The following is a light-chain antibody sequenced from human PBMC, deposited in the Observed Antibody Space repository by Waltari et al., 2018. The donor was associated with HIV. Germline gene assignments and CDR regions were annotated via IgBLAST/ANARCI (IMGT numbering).Light chain of an antibody. V-gene: IGLV1-47*01. CDR3: AAWDDSLSVVM. CDR1: SSNIETNS. J-gene: IGLJ3*02. Sequence: QSVLTQPPSASGTPGPPVTISCSGSSSNIETNSVSWYQPLPGTAPKALIYKRNQRPSGGPDRFSGSKSGTSASLAISGLRSEDEADYYCAAWDDSLSVVMFGGGTKLTVL. CDR2: KRN.